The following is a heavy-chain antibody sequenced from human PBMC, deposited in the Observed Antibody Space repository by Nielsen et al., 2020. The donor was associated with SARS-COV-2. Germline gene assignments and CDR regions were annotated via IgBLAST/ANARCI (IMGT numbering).Heavy chain of an antibody. CDR1: GYTFTGYY. J-gene: IGHJ6*02. V-gene: IGHV1-8*02. D-gene: IGHD3-22*01. CDR2: MNPNSGNT. Sequence: ASVKVSCKASGYTFTGYYMHWVRQAPGQGLEWMGWMNPNSGNTGYAQKFQGRVTMTRNTSISTAYMELSSLRSEDTAVYYCARYYDSSGYYWDYYYYYGMDVWGQGTTVTVSS. CDR3: ARYYDSSGYYWDYYYYYGMDV.